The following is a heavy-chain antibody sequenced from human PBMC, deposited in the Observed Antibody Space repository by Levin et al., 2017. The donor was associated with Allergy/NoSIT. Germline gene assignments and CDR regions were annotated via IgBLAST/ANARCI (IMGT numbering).Heavy chain of an antibody. CDR1: GFSLSTSGMC. D-gene: IGHD1-1*01. CDR3: ARTSTVERAFDF. CDR2: IDWEDDT. J-gene: IGHJ3*01. V-gene: IGHV2-70*13. Sequence: TLSLTCTFSGFSLSTSGMCVTWIRQPPGKALEWLALIDWEDDTYFNSSLKTRLTISKDTSKNQVVLTLANVDPVDTATYYCARTSTVERAFDFWGQGTVVTVSS.